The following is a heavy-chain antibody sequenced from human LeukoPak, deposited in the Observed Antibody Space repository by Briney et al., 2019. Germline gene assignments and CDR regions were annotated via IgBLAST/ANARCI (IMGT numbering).Heavy chain of an antibody. J-gene: IGHJ4*02. CDR3: VRDRGELPHSHFDY. CDR1: GYTFTIFG. Sequence: ASVKVSCKASGYTFTIFGISWVRQAPGQGLEWMGWISAYNGNTNYVLKVQGRVTMTTDTSTSTAYMELKSLRSDDTALYYCVRDRGELPHSHFDYWGQGTLVTVSS. D-gene: IGHD1-26*01. V-gene: IGHV1-18*01. CDR2: ISAYNGNT.